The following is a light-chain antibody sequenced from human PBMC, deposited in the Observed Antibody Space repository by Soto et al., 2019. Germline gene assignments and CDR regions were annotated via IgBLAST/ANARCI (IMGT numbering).Light chain of an antibody. CDR1: QTINSK. J-gene: IGKJ3*01. CDR2: GAS. V-gene: IGKV3-15*01. Sequence: EIVLTQSPATLSVSPGERATLSCRASQTINSKLVWYQQKPGQAPRLLIYGASTRATGVPARFSGSGSGTEFTLTISSLQSEDFAVYYCQQYNKWPFTFGPGTKVDIK. CDR3: QQYNKWPFT.